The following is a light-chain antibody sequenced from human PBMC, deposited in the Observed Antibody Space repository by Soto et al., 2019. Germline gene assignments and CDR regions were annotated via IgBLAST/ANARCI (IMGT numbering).Light chain of an antibody. Sequence: AIRRTQSPSSFSATTGDRVTITCRASQGVSSYLAWYQQKPGKAPKRLIYAASNLANVVPSRLRGSGSGTDVNLTTSCLQSDDVAIYYCQQDDSYPQTFGQGPQVEMK. CDR1: QGVSSY. CDR3: QQDDSYPQT. J-gene: IGKJ1*01. CDR2: AAS. V-gene: IGKV1-8*01.